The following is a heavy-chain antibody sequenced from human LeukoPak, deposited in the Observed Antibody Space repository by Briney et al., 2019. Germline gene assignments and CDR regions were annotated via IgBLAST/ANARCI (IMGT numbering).Heavy chain of an antibody. J-gene: IGHJ4*02. Sequence: GGSLRLSCTGSGFTVSSSYMSWVRQTPGKGLEWVSVMYSGGTTYYADSVEGRFTISRDSSKNTVNLQMNSLRAEDTAVYYCARDRRDGYCLGHWGQGTLVTVSS. CDR1: GFTVSSSY. CDR2: MYSGGTT. CDR3: ARDRRDGYCLGH. V-gene: IGHV3-66*01. D-gene: IGHD5-24*01.